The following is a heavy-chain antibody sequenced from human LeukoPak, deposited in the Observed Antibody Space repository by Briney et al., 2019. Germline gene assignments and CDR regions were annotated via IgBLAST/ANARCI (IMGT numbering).Heavy chain of an antibody. J-gene: IGHJ5*02. D-gene: IGHD2-2*01. V-gene: IGHV4-59*01. CDR1: GGSISSYY. Sequence: SETLSLTFTVSGGSISSYYWSWVRQPPGKGVEWIGYIYYSGSTNYNPSLKSRVTISVDTSKNQFSLKLSSVTAADTAVYYCASSPSWGFDPWGQGTLVTVSS. CDR2: IYYSGST. CDR3: ASSPSWGFDP.